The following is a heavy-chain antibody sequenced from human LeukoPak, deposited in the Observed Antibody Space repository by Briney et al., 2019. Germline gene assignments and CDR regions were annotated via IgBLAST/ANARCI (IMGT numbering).Heavy chain of an antibody. V-gene: IGHV3-7*01. CDR3: SRDPRYYYDTHDAFDI. CDR1: GFTFNSFW. Sequence: QPGGSLRLSCAASGFTFNSFWMTWVRQAPGKGLEWVANIKQDGSEKYYVDSVKGRFTVSRDNTRNSLYLQMNSLRAEDTAVYYCSRDPRYYYDTHDAFDIWGQGTMVTVSS. D-gene: IGHD3-22*01. CDR2: IKQDGSEK. J-gene: IGHJ3*02.